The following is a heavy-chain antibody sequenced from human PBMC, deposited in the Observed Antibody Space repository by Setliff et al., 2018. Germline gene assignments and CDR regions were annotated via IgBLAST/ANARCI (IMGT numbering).Heavy chain of an antibody. CDR3: ARGPGAATGEGFDI. Sequence: PSDTLSLTCTVSGGSISGYYWTWIRQPAGKGLEWIGRMYGNSNYNPSLKSRVTMSIDTSKNKFSLKLSSVTAADTAVYYCARGPGAATGEGFDIWGQGAMVTVSS. D-gene: IGHD7-27*01. CDR2: MYGNS. CDR1: GGSISGYY. J-gene: IGHJ3*02. V-gene: IGHV4-4*07.